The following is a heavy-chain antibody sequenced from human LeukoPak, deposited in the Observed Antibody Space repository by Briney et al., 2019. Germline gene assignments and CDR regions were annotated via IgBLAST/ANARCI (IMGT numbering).Heavy chain of an antibody. D-gene: IGHD1-26*01. V-gene: IGHV1-2*02. J-gene: IGHJ4*02. CDR1: GYTFTGYY. Sequence: ASVKVSCKASGYTFTGYYMHWVRQAPGQGLEWMGWINPNSGGTNYAQKFQGRVTMTKDASISTAYMDLSRLRSDDTAVYYCAREYRGSYSPLDYWGQGTLVTVSS. CDR2: INPNSGGT. CDR3: AREYRGSYSPLDY.